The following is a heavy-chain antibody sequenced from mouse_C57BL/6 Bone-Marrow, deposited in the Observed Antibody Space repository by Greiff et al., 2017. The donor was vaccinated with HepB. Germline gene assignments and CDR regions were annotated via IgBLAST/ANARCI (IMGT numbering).Heavy chain of an antibody. CDR1: GYTFTSYT. J-gene: IGHJ3*01. D-gene: IGHD2-2*01. Sequence: VQLQQSGAELARPGASVKMSCKASGYTFTSYTMHWVKQRPGQGLEWIGYINPSSGYTKYNQKFKDKATLTADKSSSTAYMQLSSLTSEDSAVYYCASPMFKFAYWGQGTLVTVSA. CDR3: ASPMFKFAY. CDR2: INPSSGYT. V-gene: IGHV1-4*01.